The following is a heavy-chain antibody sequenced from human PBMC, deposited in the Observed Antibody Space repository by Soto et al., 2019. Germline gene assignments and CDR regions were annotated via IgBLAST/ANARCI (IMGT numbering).Heavy chain of an antibody. J-gene: IGHJ4*02. D-gene: IGHD3-22*01. Sequence: SETLSLTCAVYGGSFSGYYWSWIRQPPGKGLEWIGEINHSGSTNYNPSLKSRVTISVDTSKNQFSLKLSSVTAADTAVYYCAIALGDRATDYWGQGTLLTVSS. V-gene: IGHV4-34*01. CDR3: AIALGDRATDY. CDR2: INHSGST. CDR1: GGSFSGYY.